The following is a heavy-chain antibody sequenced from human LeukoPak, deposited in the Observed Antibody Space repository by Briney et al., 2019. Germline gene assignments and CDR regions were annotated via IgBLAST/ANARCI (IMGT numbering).Heavy chain of an antibody. J-gene: IGHJ6*03. V-gene: IGHV1-8*01. Sequence: ASVKVSCKASGYTFTSYDINWVRQATGQGLEWMGWMNPSSGNTGYAQKFQGRVTMTRNTSISTAYMELSSLRSEDTAVYYCARGFDYYGSGSYYNESYYYYYYMDVWGKGTTVTISS. D-gene: IGHD3-10*01. CDR2: MNPSSGNT. CDR1: GYTFTSYD. CDR3: ARGFDYYGSGSYYNESYYYYYYMDV.